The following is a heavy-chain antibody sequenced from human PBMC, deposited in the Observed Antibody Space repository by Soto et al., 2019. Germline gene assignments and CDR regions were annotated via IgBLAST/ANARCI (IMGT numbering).Heavy chain of an antibody. J-gene: IGHJ4*02. CDR2: IDHSGST. CDR3: ARDSSIISWFCE. Sequence: SETLSLTCTVPGGSSSSGRLYWGWVRQSPGKGLEWIGTIDHSGSTYTNPYLKSRVTISVDTSKNQMSLTLTSVTAADTAVYYCARDSSIISWFCEWGQGILVT. CDR1: GGSSSSGRLY. V-gene: IGHV4-39*02. D-gene: IGHD6-13*01.